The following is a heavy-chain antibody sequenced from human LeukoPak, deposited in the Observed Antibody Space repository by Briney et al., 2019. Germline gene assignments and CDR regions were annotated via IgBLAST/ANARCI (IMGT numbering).Heavy chain of an antibody. D-gene: IGHD5-12*01. J-gene: IGHJ4*02. CDR1: GFTFSNYG. CDR3: ARVATGYFDY. V-gene: IGHV1-18*01. Sequence: GGSLRLSCAASGFTFSNYGISWVRQAPGQGLEWMGWISAYNGNTNYAQKLQGRVTMTTDTSTSTAYMELRSLRSDDTAVYYCARVATGYFDYWGQGTLVTVSS. CDR2: ISAYNGNT.